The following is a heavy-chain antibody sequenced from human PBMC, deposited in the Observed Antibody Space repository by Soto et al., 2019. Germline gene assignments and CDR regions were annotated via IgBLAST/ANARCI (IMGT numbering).Heavy chain of an antibody. CDR1: GFTFSSYA. J-gene: IGHJ4*02. V-gene: IGHV3-30-3*01. D-gene: IGHD2-2*01. Sequence: GGSLRLSCAASGFTFSSYAMNWVRQAPGKGLEWVALISYDGSNKYYADSVKGRFTISRDSSKNTLCLQMNSLRAADTAVYYCGRCSSTSCHLGSDYWGQGTLVTVSS. CDR3: GRCSSTSCHLGSDY. CDR2: ISYDGSNK.